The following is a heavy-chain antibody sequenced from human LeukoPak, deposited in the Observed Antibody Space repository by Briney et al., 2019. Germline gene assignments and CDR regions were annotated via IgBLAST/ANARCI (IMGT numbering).Heavy chain of an antibody. J-gene: IGHJ4*02. V-gene: IGHV3-53*01. CDR3: AREVVESLSSGYYPRY. CDR2: IYSGGST. Sequence: GGSLRLSCAASGFTVSSNYMSWVRQAPGKGLEWVSLIYSGGSTYYADSVKGRFTISRDNPKNTLYLQMNSLRAEDTAVYYCAREVVESLSSGYYPRYWGQGTLVTVSS. CDR1: GFTVSSNY. D-gene: IGHD3-22*01.